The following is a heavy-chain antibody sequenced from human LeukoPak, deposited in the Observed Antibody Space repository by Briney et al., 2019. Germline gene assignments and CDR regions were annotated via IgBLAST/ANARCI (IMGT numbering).Heavy chain of an antibody. CDR2: IIGNSSYI. D-gene: IGHD3-22*01. CDR3: AKDFRHCYDRSGLAY. J-gene: IGHJ4*02. CDR1: GFTFSSYG. Sequence: GGSLRLSCAASGFTFSSYGMSWVRQAPGKGLEWGSSIIGNSSYIYYADTVKGRFTISRDNAKNSRYLQMKSLRAEETAVYYCAKDFRHCYDRSGLAYWGQGTLVP. V-gene: IGHV3-21*01.